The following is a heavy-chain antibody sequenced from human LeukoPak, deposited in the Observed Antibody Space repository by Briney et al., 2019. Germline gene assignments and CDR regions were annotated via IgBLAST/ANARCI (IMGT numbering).Heavy chain of an antibody. CDR2: INHSGST. J-gene: IGHJ6*02. V-gene: IGHV4-34*01. CDR1: GGSVSGYY. Sequence: SETLSLTCAVYGGSVSGYYWSWLRQPPGKGLEWFGEINHSGSTNYNPSLKRRVTISVDKSKNQFSLKLSSVTAADTAVYYCARVGRVLGYCSSTSCYDYYYGMDVWGQGTTVTVSS. D-gene: IGHD2-2*01. CDR3: ARVGRVLGYCSSTSCYDYYYGMDV.